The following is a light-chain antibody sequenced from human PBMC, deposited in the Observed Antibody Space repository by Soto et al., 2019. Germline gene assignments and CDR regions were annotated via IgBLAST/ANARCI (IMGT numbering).Light chain of an antibody. J-gene: IGKJ5*01. Sequence: DIQMTQSPSTLSASVGDRVTITCRASQSISSWLAWYQQKPGKAPKLLIYDASTLESGVPSRFSGSGSGAEFTFTISSPQADDFATYYCQQYNSYSHTFGQGTRLEI. CDR3: QQYNSYSHT. CDR2: DAS. CDR1: QSISSW. V-gene: IGKV1-5*01.